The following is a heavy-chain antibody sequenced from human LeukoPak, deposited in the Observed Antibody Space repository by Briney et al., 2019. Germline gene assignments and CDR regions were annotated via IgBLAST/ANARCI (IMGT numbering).Heavy chain of an antibody. V-gene: IGHV3-73*01. Sequence: GGSLRLSCAASGVTFSGSAMHWVRQAPGKGLEWVGRIRSKTNNYATAYAASVKGRFTISRDDSKNTAYMQMSSLKTADTAVYYCGGGGAADIWGQGTMVTVSS. CDR2: IRSKTNNYAT. D-gene: IGHD3-16*01. CDR1: GVTFSGSA. J-gene: IGHJ3*02. CDR3: GGGGAADI.